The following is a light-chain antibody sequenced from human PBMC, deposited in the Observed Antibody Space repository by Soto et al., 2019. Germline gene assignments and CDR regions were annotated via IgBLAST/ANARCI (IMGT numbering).Light chain of an antibody. CDR2: EVS. Sequence: QSALTQPPSASGSPGQSVTISCTGTSSDVGGYNYVSWYQQHPGKAPKLMIHEVSKRPSGVPDRFSGSKSGNTASLTVSGLQAEDEDDYYCASFAGSNVLFGGGTQLTVL. J-gene: IGLJ2*01. CDR3: ASFAGSNVL. V-gene: IGLV2-8*01. CDR1: SSDVGGYNY.